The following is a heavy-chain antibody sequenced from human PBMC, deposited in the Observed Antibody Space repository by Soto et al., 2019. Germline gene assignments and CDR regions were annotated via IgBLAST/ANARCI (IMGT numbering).Heavy chain of an antibody. V-gene: IGHV3-23*01. CDR2: ISYGGGTT. CDR1: EFTFSNYA. CDR3: ARGPTPYYLDY. J-gene: IGHJ4*02. Sequence: GGSLRLSCAASEFTFSNYAMSWVRQAPGKGLEWVSAISYGGGTTYYADSVKGRFTISRDNSKNTLYLQMNSLRSEDTAVYYCARGPTPYYLDYWGQGTLVTVSS.